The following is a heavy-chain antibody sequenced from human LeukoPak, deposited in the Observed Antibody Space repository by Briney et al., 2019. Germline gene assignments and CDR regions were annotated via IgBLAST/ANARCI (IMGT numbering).Heavy chain of an antibody. V-gene: IGHV3-23*01. Sequence: GGSLRLSCAASGLTFSSYAMSWARRAPGRGREWGSATSGSGGSTYYANSVKGWLTISRDNYKNTIYLQMNSLRAEDTAVYYCARNGQWLARTYYFAYWGQGTLVTVSS. D-gene: IGHD6-19*01. CDR3: ARNGQWLARTYYFAY. CDR1: GLTFSSYA. CDR2: TSGSGGST. J-gene: IGHJ4*02.